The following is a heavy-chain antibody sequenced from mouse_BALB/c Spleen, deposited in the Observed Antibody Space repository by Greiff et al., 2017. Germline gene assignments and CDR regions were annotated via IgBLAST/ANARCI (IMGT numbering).Heavy chain of an antibody. CDR2: ISDGGSYT. CDR1: GFTFSDYY. Sequence: EVMLVESGGGLVKPGGSLKLSCAASGFTFSDYYMYWVRQTPEKRLEWVATISDGGSYTYYPDSVKGRFTISRDNAKNNLYLQMSSLKSEDTAMYYCARALFYYGSSLGFAYWGQGTLVTVSA. V-gene: IGHV5-4*02. J-gene: IGHJ3*01. D-gene: IGHD1-1*01. CDR3: ARALFYYGSSLGFAY.